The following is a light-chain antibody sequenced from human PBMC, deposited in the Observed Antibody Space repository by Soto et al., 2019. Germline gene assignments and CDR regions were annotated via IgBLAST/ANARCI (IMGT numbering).Light chain of an antibody. V-gene: IGKV1-39*01. Sequence: DIQMTQSPSSLSASVGDRVTITCRASQSISSYLNWYQQKPWKAPKLLIYAASSLQSGVPSRFSGSGSGTDFTLTISSLQPEDFATYYCQQSYSTLSTFGQGTKLEI. J-gene: IGKJ2*01. CDR1: QSISSY. CDR3: QQSYSTLST. CDR2: AAS.